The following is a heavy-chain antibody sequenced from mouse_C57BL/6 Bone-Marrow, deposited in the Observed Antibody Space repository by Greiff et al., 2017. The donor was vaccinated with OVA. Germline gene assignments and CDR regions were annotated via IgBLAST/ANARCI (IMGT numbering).Heavy chain of an antibody. D-gene: IGHD1-1*01. CDR3: ARDYGSSYDGYYAMDY. CDR2: LDPSDSYT. J-gene: IGHJ4*01. V-gene: IGHV1-69*01. CDR1: GYTFTSYW. Sequence: QVQLKQPGAELVMPGASVKLSCKASGYTFTSYWMHWVKQRPGQGLEWIGELDPSDSYTNYNQKFKGKSTLTVDKSSSTAYMQLSSLTSEDSAVYYCARDYGSSYDGYYAMDYWGQGTSVTVSS.